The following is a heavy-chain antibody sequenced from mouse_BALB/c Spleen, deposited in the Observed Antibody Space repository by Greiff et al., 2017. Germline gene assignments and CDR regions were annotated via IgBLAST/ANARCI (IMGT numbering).Heavy chain of an antibody. V-gene: IGHV1-5*01. D-gene: IGHD2-3*01. CDR2: IYPGNSDT. CDR3: TIYDGYSYAMDY. CDR1: GYTFTSYW. J-gene: IGHJ4*01. Sequence: EVQLQQSGTVLARPGASVKMSCKASGYTFTSYWMHWVKQRPGQGLEWIGAIYPGNSDTSYNQKFKGKAKLTAVTSTSTAYMELSSLTNEDSAVYYCTIYDGYSYAMDYWGQGTSVTVSS.